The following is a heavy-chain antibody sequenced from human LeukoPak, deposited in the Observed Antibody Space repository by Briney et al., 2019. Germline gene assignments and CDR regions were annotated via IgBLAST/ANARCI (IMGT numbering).Heavy chain of an antibody. CDR3: AKDGDYDFWSGYYDY. CDR1: GFTFRSDW. J-gene: IGHJ4*02. D-gene: IGHD3-3*01. V-gene: IGHV3-7*01. Sequence: GGSLRPSCAASGFTFRSDWMSWVRQSPEKGLEWAANINPDGSATYYVDSVKGRFIISRDNTKNSLYLQMNSLRAEDTAVYYCAKDGDYDFWSGYYDYWGRGTLVTVSS. CDR2: INPDGSAT.